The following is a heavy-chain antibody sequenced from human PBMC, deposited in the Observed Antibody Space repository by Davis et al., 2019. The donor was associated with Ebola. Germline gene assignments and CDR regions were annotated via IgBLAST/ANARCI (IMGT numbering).Heavy chain of an antibody. D-gene: IGHD3-3*01. J-gene: IGHJ4*02. Sequence: GESLKISCAASGFTFSSFGIHWVRQAPGKGLEWVAVISYDGNNKYYADSVKGRFTISRDNSKNTLYLQMNSLRVEDTAVYYCARGADDFWSGYYSYYFDYWGQGTLVTVSS. CDR2: ISYDGNNK. CDR1: GFTFSSFG. V-gene: IGHV3-33*05. CDR3: ARGADDFWSGYYSYYFDY.